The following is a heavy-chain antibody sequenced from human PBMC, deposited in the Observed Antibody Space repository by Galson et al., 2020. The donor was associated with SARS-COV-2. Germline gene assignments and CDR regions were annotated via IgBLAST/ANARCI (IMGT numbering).Heavy chain of an antibody. Sequence: ASVKVSCKASGYTFTTYAMHWVRQDPGQRLEWMGWINAGNGNTKYSQKFQGRVTIIRDTSASTVYMELSSLRSEDTAVYYCARAYRGYSGYDPYYFDYWGQGTLVTVSS. J-gene: IGHJ4*02. CDR3: ARAYRGYSGYDPYYFDY. CDR2: INAGNGNT. V-gene: IGHV1-3*01. D-gene: IGHD5-12*01. CDR1: GYTFTTYA.